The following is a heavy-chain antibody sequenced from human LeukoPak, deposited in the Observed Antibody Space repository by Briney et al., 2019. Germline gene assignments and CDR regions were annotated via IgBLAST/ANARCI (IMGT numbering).Heavy chain of an antibody. Sequence: QAGGSLRLSCAASGFTFSNYWMHWVRQAPGKGLVWVSRINMDGSITSYADSVKGRFIISRDNAKSTLYLQMNSLRAESTAVYYCARGGSPPEALGDAFDIWGQGTMVTVSS. J-gene: IGHJ3*02. CDR2: INMDGSIT. D-gene: IGHD1-26*01. V-gene: IGHV3-74*01. CDR1: GFTFSNYW. CDR3: ARGGSPPEALGDAFDI.